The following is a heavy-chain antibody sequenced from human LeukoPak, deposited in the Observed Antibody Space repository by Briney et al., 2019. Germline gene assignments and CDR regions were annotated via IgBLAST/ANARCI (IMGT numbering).Heavy chain of an antibody. J-gene: IGHJ6*03. Sequence: ASVKVSCKASGYTFTGYYMHWVRQAPGQGLEWMGWINPNSGGTNYAQKLQGRVTITADESTSTAYMELSSLRSEDTAVYYCARAPIFGVVTAESYYYYYMDVWGKGTTVTVSS. D-gene: IGHD3-3*01. CDR3: ARAPIFGVVTAESYYYYYMDV. CDR2: INPNSGGT. CDR1: GYTFTGYY. V-gene: IGHV1-2*02.